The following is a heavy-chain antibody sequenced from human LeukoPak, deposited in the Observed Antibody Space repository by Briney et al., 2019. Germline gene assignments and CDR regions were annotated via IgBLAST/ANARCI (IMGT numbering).Heavy chain of an antibody. D-gene: IGHD1-1*01. CDR2: TSASGGST. J-gene: IGHJ4*02. V-gene: IGHV3-23*01. CDR3: VRDTGIFDF. CDR1: GFTFDNYA. Sequence: GGSLRLSCAASGFTFDNYAMTWVRQAPGGGLEWVSGTSASGGSTYYADSVRGRFTMSRDNSKNTLFLQMNGLRAEDTATYYCVRDTGIFDFRGQGTLVTVSS.